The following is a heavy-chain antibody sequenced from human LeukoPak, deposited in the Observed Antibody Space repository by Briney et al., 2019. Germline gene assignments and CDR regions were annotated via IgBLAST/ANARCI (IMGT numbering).Heavy chain of an antibody. CDR1: GFTFSSYA. CDR3: AKDPSGAVIISLHYFDY. D-gene: IGHD3-3*01. Sequence: GGSLRLSCAASGFTFSSYAMSWVRQAPGKGLEWVSAISGSGGSTYYADSVKGRFTISRDNSKNTLYLQMNSLRAEDTAVYYCAKDPSGAVIISLHYFDYWGQGTLVTVSS. CDR2: ISGSGGST. V-gene: IGHV3-23*01. J-gene: IGHJ4*02.